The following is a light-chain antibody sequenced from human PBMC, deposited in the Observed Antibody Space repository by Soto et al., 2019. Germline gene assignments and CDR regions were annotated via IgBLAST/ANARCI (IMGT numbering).Light chain of an antibody. V-gene: IGKV3-20*01. Sequence: EIVLTQSPGTLSLSPGERATLSCRASQSVSSSYLAWYQQNRGQAPRLLIYGASSRATGIPDRFSGSGSGTDFTLTISRLEPEDFAVYYCQQYGSSRWTFGQVTKVEIK. CDR3: QQYGSSRWT. J-gene: IGKJ1*01. CDR1: QSVSSSY. CDR2: GAS.